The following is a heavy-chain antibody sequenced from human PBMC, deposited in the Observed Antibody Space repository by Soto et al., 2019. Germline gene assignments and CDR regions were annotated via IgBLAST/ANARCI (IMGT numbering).Heavy chain of an antibody. CDR3: AGQYSSSSVEF. D-gene: IGHD6-6*01. J-gene: IGHJ4*02. CDR1: GFTFSDYY. Sequence: QVQLVESGGGLVKPGGSLRLSCAASGFTFSDYYMNWIRQAPGKGLEWVSYISSGAITIYYADSVKGRFTISRDNAKYSLYLQMNSLRAEDTAVYYCAGQYSSSSVEFWGQGTLVTVSS. CDR2: ISSGAITI. V-gene: IGHV3-11*01.